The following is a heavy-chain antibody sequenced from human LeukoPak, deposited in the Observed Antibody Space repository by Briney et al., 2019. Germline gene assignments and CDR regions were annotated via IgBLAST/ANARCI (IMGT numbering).Heavy chain of an antibody. D-gene: IGHD1-26*01. CDR3: TRVQASWEILGGYSFDY. CDR2: VNSDGSDT. V-gene: IGHV3-74*01. Sequence: GGSLRLSCVASGFTFSQHWMYWVRQVPGKGLEWVSRVNSDGSDTIYADSVKGRFTISRDNAKNTLFLQMNRLRAEDTAVYYCTRVQASWEILGGYSFDYWGRGILVTVSS. J-gene: IGHJ4*02. CDR1: GFTFSQHW.